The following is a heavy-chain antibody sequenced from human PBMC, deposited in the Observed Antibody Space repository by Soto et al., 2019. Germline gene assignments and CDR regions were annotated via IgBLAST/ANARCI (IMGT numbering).Heavy chain of an antibody. Sequence: QVQLQGSGPGLVNPSQTLSLTCTVSGGSISSGGYYWSWIRQPPGRGLEWIGSIYYSGSTYYNPSLKSRITMSVDMSKNQFSLKLSSVTAADTAVYHCARGGDTEAFDIWGQGTMVTVSS. J-gene: IGHJ3*02. V-gene: IGHV4-31*03. CDR3: ARGGDTEAFDI. CDR2: IYYSGST. D-gene: IGHD5-18*01. CDR1: GGSISSGGYY.